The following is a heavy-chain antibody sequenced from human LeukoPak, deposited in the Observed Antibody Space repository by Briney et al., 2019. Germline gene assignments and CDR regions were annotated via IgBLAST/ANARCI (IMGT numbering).Heavy chain of an antibody. Sequence: GGSLRLSCVASGFTFSSYWMTWVRQAPGKGLEWVANIKTDGSQIYYVDSVKGRFTISRDNSKNTLYLQMNSLRAEDMAVYYCARARGWLQLDFDYWGQGTLVTVSS. CDR1: GFTFSSYW. CDR2: IKTDGSQI. J-gene: IGHJ4*02. CDR3: ARARGWLQLDFDY. V-gene: IGHV3-7*01. D-gene: IGHD5-24*01.